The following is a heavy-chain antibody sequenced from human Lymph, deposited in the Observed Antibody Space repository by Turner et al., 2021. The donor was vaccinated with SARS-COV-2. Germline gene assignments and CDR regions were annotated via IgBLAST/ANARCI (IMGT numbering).Heavy chain of an antibody. CDR1: GFTFSSYA. J-gene: IGHJ4*02. CDR3: AKNEMAMIVVVITLFDY. D-gene: IGHD3-22*01. V-gene: IGHV3-23*01. CDR2: ISGSGGSK. Sequence: EVQLLESGGGLVQPGGSLGLSCAASGFTFSSYAMSWVRQAPGKGLEWGSTISGSGGSKYYADTVKGRFTISRDNSKNTLYLQMNSLRAEDTAVYYCAKNEMAMIVVVITLFDYWGQGTLVTVSS.